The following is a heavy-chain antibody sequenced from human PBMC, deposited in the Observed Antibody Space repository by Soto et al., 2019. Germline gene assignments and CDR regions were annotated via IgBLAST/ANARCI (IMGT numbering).Heavy chain of an antibody. CDR2: IIPIFGTA. D-gene: IGHD5-12*01. J-gene: IGHJ6*02. CDR3: ARGERWLQFSSYYYYGMDV. Sequence: QVQLVQSGAEVKKPGSSVKVSCKASGGTFSSYAISWVRQAPVQGLEWMGGIIPIFGTANYAQKFQGRVTITADESTSTAYMELSSLRSEDTAVYYCARGERWLQFSSYYYYGMDVWGLGTTVTVSS. V-gene: IGHV1-69*01. CDR1: GGTFSSYA.